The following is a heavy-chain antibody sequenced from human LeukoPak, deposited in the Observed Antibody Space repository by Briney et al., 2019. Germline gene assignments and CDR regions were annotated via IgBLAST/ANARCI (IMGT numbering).Heavy chain of an antibody. V-gene: IGHV4-59*12. J-gene: IGHJ3*02. CDR3: ARIFIAMAVHAFDI. CDR1: GDSISGYY. Sequence: SETLSLTCTVSGDSISGYYWSWIRQPPGKDLEWIGYIHHSGSTSDNPSLKSRITISVDRSKNQFSLKLNSVTAADTAVYYCARIFIAMAVHAFDIWGQGTMVTVSS. D-gene: IGHD6-19*01. CDR2: IHHSGST.